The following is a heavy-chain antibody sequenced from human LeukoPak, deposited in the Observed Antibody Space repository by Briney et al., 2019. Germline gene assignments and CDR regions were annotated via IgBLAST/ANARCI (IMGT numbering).Heavy chain of an antibody. V-gene: IGHV1-69*06. J-gene: IGHJ3*02. CDR2: IIPIFGTA. CDR3: ARSRITMVRERSLPRSAFDI. Sequence: GSSVNVSCKASGGTFSSYAISWVRQAPGQGLEWMGGIIPIFGTANYAQKFQGRVTITADKSTSTAYMELSSLRSEDTAVYYCARSRITMVRERSLPRSAFDIWGQGTMVTVSS. D-gene: IGHD3-10*01. CDR1: GGTFSSYA.